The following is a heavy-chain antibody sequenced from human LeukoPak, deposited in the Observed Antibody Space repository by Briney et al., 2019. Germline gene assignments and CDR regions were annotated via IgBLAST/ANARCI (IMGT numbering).Heavy chain of an antibody. CDR3: AKDYNDSPYYFDY. D-gene: IGHD3-22*01. Sequence: GRSLRLSCAASGFTFDDYAMHWVRQAPGKGLEWVSGISWNSGSIGYADSVKGRFTISRDNAKNSLCLQMNSLRAEDTALYYCAKDYNDSPYYFDYWGQGTLVTVSS. V-gene: IGHV3-9*01. J-gene: IGHJ4*02. CDR2: ISWNSGSI. CDR1: GFTFDDYA.